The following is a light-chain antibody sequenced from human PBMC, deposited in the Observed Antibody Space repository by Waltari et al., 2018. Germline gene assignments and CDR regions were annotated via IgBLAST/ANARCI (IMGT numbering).Light chain of an antibody. Sequence: DIVMTQSPDSLAVSLGERATINCRSSQSVLYNSNAKNYLAWYQQKPGPPPKLLIYWASTRESGVPDRFSGSGSGTDFTLTISSLQAEDVAVYYCQQYYRSRTFGQGTKVEIK. J-gene: IGKJ1*01. CDR3: QQYYRSRT. V-gene: IGKV4-1*01. CDR1: QSVLYNSNAKNY. CDR2: WAS.